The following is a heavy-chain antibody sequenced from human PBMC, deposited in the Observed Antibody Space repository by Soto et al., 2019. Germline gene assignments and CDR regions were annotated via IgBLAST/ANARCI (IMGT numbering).Heavy chain of an antibody. Sequence: SETLSLTCAVYCGSVNGYYWNWIRQPPGKGLEWIGEINHTGGTHYNPSLKSRVTMSVDTSKNQFSLRLSSVTAADTAIYYCATRITVFGLLIPPFDPWGQGTQVIVSS. V-gene: IGHV4-34*01. CDR1: CGSVNGYY. J-gene: IGHJ5*02. CDR3: ATRITVFGLLIPPFDP. CDR2: INHTGGT. D-gene: IGHD3-3*01.